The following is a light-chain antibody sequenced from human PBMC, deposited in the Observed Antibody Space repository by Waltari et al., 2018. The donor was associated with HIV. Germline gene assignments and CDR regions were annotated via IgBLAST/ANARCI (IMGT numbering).Light chain of an antibody. CDR3: QQASSFPHT. CDR1: ESIGDL. V-gene: IGKV1-12*01. Sequence: IQMTPSPSYVSASIADTVPISCRANESIGDLLAWYQHRPGEAPRLLVYSASRRESGVPSKFFAFGADTEFTLTITGLESEDFATYYCQQASSFPHTFGGGTKV. J-gene: IGKJ4*01. CDR2: SAS.